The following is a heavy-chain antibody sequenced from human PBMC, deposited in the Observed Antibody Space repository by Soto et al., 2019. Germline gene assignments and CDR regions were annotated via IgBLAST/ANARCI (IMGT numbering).Heavy chain of an antibody. Sequence: QVQLVQSGAEVKKPGSSVKVSCKASGGTFSSYAISWVRQAPGQGLEWMGGIIPIFGTANYAQKFQGRVTITADKSTSTAYMEVSSLRSEDTAVYYCAAGYDFFRYYSYCYGMDVWGQGTTVTVSS. CDR3: AAGYDFFRYYSYCYGMDV. CDR2: IIPIFGTA. CDR1: GGTFSSYA. V-gene: IGHV1-69*06. D-gene: IGHD3-3*01. J-gene: IGHJ6*02.